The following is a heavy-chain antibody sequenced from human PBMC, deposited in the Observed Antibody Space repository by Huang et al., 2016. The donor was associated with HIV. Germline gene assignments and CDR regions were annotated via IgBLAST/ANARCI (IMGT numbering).Heavy chain of an antibody. J-gene: IGHJ4*02. CDR2: ITRSGNTT. V-gene: IGHV3-48*01. D-gene: IGHD1-1*01. CDR1: GFAVSTYS. CDR3: AREEQCEKNYFDY. Sequence: EVQLVESGGGLVQPGGSLRLSCAASGFAVSTYSLNWVRQAAGKGVGWVSYITRSGNTTYYAASVRGRFTISRDTAKNSLFLQMNSLRAEDTAVYYCAREEQCEKNYFDYWGQGTLVTVSS.